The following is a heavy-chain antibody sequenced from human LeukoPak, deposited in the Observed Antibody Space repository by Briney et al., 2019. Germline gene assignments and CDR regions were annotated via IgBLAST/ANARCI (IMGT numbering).Heavy chain of an antibody. CDR2: IHYSGST. Sequence: SETLSLTCTVSGGSISSYYWSWIRQPPGKGLEWIGYIHYSGSTNYNPSLKSRVTISVDTSKNQFSLKLSSVTAADTAVYYCARAKTYYYGSGSLGAFDIWGQGTMVTVSS. V-gene: IGHV4-59*01. D-gene: IGHD3-10*01. CDR1: GGSISSYY. J-gene: IGHJ3*02. CDR3: ARAKTYYYGSGSLGAFDI.